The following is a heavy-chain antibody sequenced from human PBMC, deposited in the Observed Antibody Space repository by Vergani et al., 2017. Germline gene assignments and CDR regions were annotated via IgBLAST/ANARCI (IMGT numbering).Heavy chain of an antibody. J-gene: IGHJ4*02. Sequence: EVELVPSGPEMRKPGESLTISCKVSEYSFGNYWIGWVRQMPGKGLEWMGIIYPADSDTRYSPSFQGQVTISADKSISTAFLQWDSLKASDTALYYCARHTTYTDSWGQGTLVTVSS. D-gene: IGHD1-1*01. CDR2: IYPADSDT. V-gene: IGHV5-51*01. CDR3: ARHTTYTDS. CDR1: EYSFGNYW.